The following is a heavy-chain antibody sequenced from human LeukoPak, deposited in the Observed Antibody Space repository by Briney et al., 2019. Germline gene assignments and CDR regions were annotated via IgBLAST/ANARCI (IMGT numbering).Heavy chain of an antibody. CDR1: GGTFSSYA. D-gene: IGHD3-10*01. CDR3: ARLTESGVDV. Sequence: SVKVSCKASGGTFSSYAISWVRQAPGQGLEWMGGIIPIFGTANYAQKFQGGVTITADESTSTAYMELSSLRSEDTAVYYCARLTESGVDVWGKGTTVTISS. CDR2: IIPIFGTA. V-gene: IGHV1-69*13. J-gene: IGHJ6*04.